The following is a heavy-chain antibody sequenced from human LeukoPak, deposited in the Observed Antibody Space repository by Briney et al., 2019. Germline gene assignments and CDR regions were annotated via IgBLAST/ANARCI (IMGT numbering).Heavy chain of an antibody. CDR1: GFTFSSYG. V-gene: IGHV3-33*01. CDR3: ARAGLAAAGTRAAPAIY. D-gene: IGHD6-13*01. J-gene: IGHJ4*02. CDR2: IWYDGSNK. Sequence: PGGSLRLSCAASGFTFSSYGMHWVRQAPGKGLEWVAVIWYDGSNKYYADSVKGRFTISRDNSKNTLYLQMNSLRAEDTAVYYCARAGLAAAGTRAAPAIYWGQGTLVTVSS.